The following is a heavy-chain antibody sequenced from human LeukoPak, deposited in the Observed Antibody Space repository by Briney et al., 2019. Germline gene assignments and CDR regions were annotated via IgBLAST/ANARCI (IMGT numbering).Heavy chain of an antibody. Sequence: GSLRLSCVASGFTFSDYAMNWVRQAPGKGLEWVSTFKTKYNQVYYAESVRGRLTISTDNSKNTVYLQMNSLRAEDTALYYCARSVPDYTRFDYWGQGALVTVSS. CDR3: ARSVPDYTRFDY. J-gene: IGHJ4*02. D-gene: IGHD4-11*01. V-gene: IGHV3-23*05. CDR2: FKTKYNQV. CDR1: GFTFSDYA.